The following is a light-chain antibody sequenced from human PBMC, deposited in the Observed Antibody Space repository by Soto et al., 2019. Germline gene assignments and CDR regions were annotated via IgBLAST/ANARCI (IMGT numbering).Light chain of an antibody. CDR2: EVS. Sequence: QSALTQPASVSGSPGQSITISCTGTSGDVGSYNLVSWYQQHPGKAPKLMIYEVSQRPSGVSNRFSGSKSGNTASLTISGLQAEDEADYYCCSYAGTGNVVFGGGTKLTVL. CDR3: CSYAGTGNVV. CDR1: SGDVGSYNL. J-gene: IGLJ2*01. V-gene: IGLV2-23*02.